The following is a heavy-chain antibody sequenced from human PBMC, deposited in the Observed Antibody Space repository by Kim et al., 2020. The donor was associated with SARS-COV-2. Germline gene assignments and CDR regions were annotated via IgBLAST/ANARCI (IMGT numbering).Heavy chain of an antibody. CDR3: ARSSSWYGRANWFDP. Sequence: PSLKNRITISVATSKDQFSLKLSSVTAADTAVYYCARSSSWYGRANWFDPWGQGTLVTVSS. J-gene: IGHJ5*02. D-gene: IGHD6-13*01. V-gene: IGHV4-59*01.